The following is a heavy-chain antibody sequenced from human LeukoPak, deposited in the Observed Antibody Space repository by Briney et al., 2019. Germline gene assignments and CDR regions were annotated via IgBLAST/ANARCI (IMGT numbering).Heavy chain of an antibody. Sequence: PSETLSLTCTVSGGSISSYYWSWIRQPAGKGLEWIGDIFSSGSTYYNPSVKSRVTISVDTSKNQFSLKLSSVTAADTAVYYCARLHSSSWYGGYFDYWGQGALVTVSS. V-gene: IGHV4-4*09. CDR2: IFSSGST. CDR3: ARLHSSSWYGGYFDY. CDR1: GGSISSYY. J-gene: IGHJ4*02. D-gene: IGHD6-13*01.